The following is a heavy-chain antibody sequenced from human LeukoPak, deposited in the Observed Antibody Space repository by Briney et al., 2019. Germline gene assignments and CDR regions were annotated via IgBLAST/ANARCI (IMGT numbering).Heavy chain of an antibody. D-gene: IGHD5-12*01. CDR2: INHSGST. CDR3: ARSRRYTGYDYTLSWFDP. V-gene: IGHV4-34*01. Sequence: SESLSLTCAVYGGSFSGYYWSWIRPPPGKGLEWIGEINHSGSTNYNPALKSRVTISVDTSKNQFSLKLSSVTAAGTAVYYCARSRRYTGYDYTLSWFDPWGQGTLVTVSS. CDR1: GGSFSGYY. J-gene: IGHJ5*02.